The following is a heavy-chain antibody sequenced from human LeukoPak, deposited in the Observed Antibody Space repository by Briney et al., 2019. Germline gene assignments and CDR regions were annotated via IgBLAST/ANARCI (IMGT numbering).Heavy chain of an antibody. CDR3: ARSGYSYGADAFEI. D-gene: IGHD5-18*01. J-gene: IGHJ3*02. CDR1: GVSITTYY. V-gene: IGHV4-59*01. CDR2: IYYTGST. Sequence: SETLSLTCTVSGVSITTYYWSWIRQPPGKGLEWIGYIYYTGSTNYNPSLKSRVTISADTSKNEFSLRLTSVTAADTAVYYCARSGYSYGADAFEIWGQGTMVTVSS.